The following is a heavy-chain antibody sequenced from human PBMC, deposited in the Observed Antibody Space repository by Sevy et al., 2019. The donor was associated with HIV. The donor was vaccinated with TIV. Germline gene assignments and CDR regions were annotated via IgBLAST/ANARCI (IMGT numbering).Heavy chain of an antibody. J-gene: IGHJ4*02. CDR2: ISAYNGNT. Sequence: ASVKVSCKASGYTFTSYGISWVRQAPGQGLEWMGWISAYNGNTNYAQKLQGRVTMTTDTSTRTAYMELRSLGSDDTAGYYCARVDPGRPYSGSPLGRFDYWGQGTLVTVSS. CDR3: ARVDPGRPYSGSPLGRFDY. D-gene: IGHD1-26*01. V-gene: IGHV1-18*01. CDR1: GYTFTSYG.